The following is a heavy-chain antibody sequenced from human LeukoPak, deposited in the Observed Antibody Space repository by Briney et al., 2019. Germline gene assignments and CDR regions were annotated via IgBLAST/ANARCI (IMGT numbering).Heavy chain of an antibody. Sequence: SETLSLTCAVSGGSISSSNWWSWVRQPPGKGLEWIGEIYHSGSTNYNPSLKSRVTISVDKSKNQFSLKLSSVTAADTAVYYCARDRSPEHYYDSSHWDYYYGMDVWAKGPRSPSP. CDR3: ARDRSPEHYYDSSHWDYYYGMDV. D-gene: IGHD3-22*01. V-gene: IGHV4-4*02. J-gene: IGHJ6*02. CDR1: GGSISSSNW. CDR2: IYHSGST.